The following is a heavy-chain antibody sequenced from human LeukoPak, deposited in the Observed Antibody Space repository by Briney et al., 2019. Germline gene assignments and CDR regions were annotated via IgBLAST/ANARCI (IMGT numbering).Heavy chain of an antibody. V-gene: IGHV4-61*02. J-gene: IGHJ4*02. CDR2: IYTSGST. CDR1: GVSISSASYY. CDR3: AMRERLAAAFDY. D-gene: IGHD6-13*01. Sequence: SQTLAVTCTGSGVSISSASYYWSWIRQPAGKGLEWIGRIYTSGSTNYNPSLKTRVTISVDTSKNQFSLKLSSVTAADTAVYYCAMRERLAAAFDYWGQGTLVTVSS.